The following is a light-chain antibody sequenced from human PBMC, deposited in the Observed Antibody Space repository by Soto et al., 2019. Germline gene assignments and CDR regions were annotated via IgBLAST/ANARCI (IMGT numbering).Light chain of an antibody. V-gene: IGKV3-20*01. J-gene: IGKJ5*01. CDR2: GAS. Sequence: EIVLTQSPATLSLSPGERATLSCRGSRSVAGYLAWYLQRPGQAPRLLIYGASSRATGIPDRFSGSGSGTDFTLTISRLEPEDFAVYYCQQYGSSPITFGQGTRLEIK. CDR1: RSVAGY. CDR3: QQYGSSPIT.